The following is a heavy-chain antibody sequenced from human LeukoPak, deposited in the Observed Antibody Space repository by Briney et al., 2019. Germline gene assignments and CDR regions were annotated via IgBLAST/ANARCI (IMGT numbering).Heavy chain of an antibody. D-gene: IGHD3-22*01. CDR2: IDYSGST. CDR3: AREKYYYDSSGYYYGDALDI. J-gene: IGHJ3*02. CDR1: GGSVSRGRYY. Sequence: SETLSLTCTVSGGSVSRGRYYWSWIRQPPGKGLEWIGYIDYSGSTNYNPSLKSRVTMSVDTSKNQFSLKLSSVTAADTAVYYCAREKYYYDSSGYYYGDALDIWGQGTMVTVSS. V-gene: IGHV4-61*01.